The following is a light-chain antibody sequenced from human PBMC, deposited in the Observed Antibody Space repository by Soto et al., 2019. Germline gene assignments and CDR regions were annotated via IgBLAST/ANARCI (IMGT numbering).Light chain of an antibody. CDR3: HQYDILPPIT. CDR2: DAS. CDR1: HDIYNY. Sequence: DVQLSQSPSSLSASVGDRITITCRARHDIYNYLNWYQQKPGKPPKLLIYDASNLQTGVPSRFSGSRSGTEYTFTLSGLRPEDSAIYYCHQYDILPPITFGVRTQVGF. J-gene: IGKJ4*01. V-gene: IGKV1-33*01.